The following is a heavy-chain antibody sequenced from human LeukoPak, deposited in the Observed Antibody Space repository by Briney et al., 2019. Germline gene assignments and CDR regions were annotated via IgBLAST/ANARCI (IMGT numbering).Heavy chain of an antibody. CDR3: ARRGTYYYGSGDWFDP. CDR2: MNPNSGNT. Sequence: ASVKVPCKASGYTFTSYDINWVRQATGQGLEWMGWMNPNSGNTGYAQKFQGRVTMTRNTSISTAYMELSSLRSEDTAVYYCARRGTYYYGSGDWFDPWGQGTLVTVSS. J-gene: IGHJ5*02. V-gene: IGHV1-8*01. D-gene: IGHD3-10*01. CDR1: GYTFTSYD.